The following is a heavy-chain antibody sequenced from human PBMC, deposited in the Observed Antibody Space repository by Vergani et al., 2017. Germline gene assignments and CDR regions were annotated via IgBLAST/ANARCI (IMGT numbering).Heavy chain of an antibody. CDR3: ARNYHGSGSYYNYYYYYMDV. CDR1: GFTVSSNY. V-gene: IGHV3-53*01. Sequence: EVQLVESGGGLIQPGGSLRLSCAASGFTVSSNYMSWVRQAPGKGLERVSVIYSGGSTYYADSVKGRFTISRDKSKNTLYLQMNSLRAEDTDVYYCARNYHGSGSYYNYYYYYMDVWGKGTTVTVSS. D-gene: IGHD3-10*01. J-gene: IGHJ6*03. CDR2: IYSGGST.